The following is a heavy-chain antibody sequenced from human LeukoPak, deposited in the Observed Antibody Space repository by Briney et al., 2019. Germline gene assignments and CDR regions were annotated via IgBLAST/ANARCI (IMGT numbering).Heavy chain of an antibody. D-gene: IGHD6-19*01. V-gene: IGHV5-51*01. CDR2: IYPGDSDT. CDR1: GYSFTRYW. Sequence: GESLKISCKGNGYSFTRYWIGWVRQMPGKGLEWMGIIYPGDSDTRYSPSFQGQVTISADKSISTAYLQWSSLKASDTAMYYCARQARQWLVQAYMDVWGKGTTVTVSS. CDR3: ARQARQWLVQAYMDV. J-gene: IGHJ6*03.